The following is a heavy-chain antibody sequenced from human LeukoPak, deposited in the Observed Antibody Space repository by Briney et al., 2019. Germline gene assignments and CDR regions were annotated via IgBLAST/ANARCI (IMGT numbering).Heavy chain of an antibody. CDR2: IHPAESDT. Sequence: GESLKISGKGSGYSFTSYWIGWVRQLPGKGLEWMGIIHPAESDTRYSPSFQGQVTISADKSISTAYLQWSSPKASDTAMYYWWRWEGGSGSYSLWGQGTLVTVSS. CDR1: GYSFTSYW. V-gene: IGHV5-51*01. J-gene: IGHJ4*02. CDR3: WRWEGGSGSYSL. D-gene: IGHD3-10*01.